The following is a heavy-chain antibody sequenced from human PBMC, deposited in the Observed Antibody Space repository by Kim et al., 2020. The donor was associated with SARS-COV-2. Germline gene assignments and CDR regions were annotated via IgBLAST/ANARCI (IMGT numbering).Heavy chain of an antibody. Sequence: SETLSLTCTVSGGSISSYYWSWIRQPAGKGLEWIGRIYTSGSTNYNPSLKSRVTMSVDTSKNQFSLKLSSVTAADTAVYYCARDGIVVVPAAIYYYYGMDVWGQGTTVTVSS. CDR1: GGSISSYY. D-gene: IGHD2-2*01. V-gene: IGHV4-4*07. CDR2: IYTSGST. CDR3: ARDGIVVVPAAIYYYYGMDV. J-gene: IGHJ6*02.